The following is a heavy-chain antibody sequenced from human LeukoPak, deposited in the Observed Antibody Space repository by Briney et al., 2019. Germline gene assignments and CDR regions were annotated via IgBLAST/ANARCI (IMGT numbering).Heavy chain of an antibody. CDR1: GGSISSFY. V-gene: IGHV4-59*01. Sequence: SETLSLTCTVSGGSISSFYWSWIRQPPGKGLEWIGYINYSGSTNYNPSLKSRVTISVDTSKNQFSLKLSSVTAADTAVYYCARGRCSSSCFDNWGQGTLVTVSS. D-gene: IGHD6-13*01. J-gene: IGHJ4*02. CDR3: ARGRCSSSCFDN. CDR2: INYSGST.